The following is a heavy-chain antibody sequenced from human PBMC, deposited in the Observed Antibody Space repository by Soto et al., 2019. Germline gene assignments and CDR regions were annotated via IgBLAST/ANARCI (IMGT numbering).Heavy chain of an antibody. CDR1: GGTFSSSA. V-gene: IGHV1-69*12. Sequence: QVQLVQSGAEVKKPGSSVKVSCKASGGTFSSSAISWVRQAPGQGLEWMGGIIPIFGTANYAQKFQGRVTITADESTSTADMELRSGRSEDAAVYYCARDEGVYDYSPVDYWGQGTLVTVSS. CDR3: ARDEGVYDYSPVDY. J-gene: IGHJ4*02. CDR2: IIPIFGTA. D-gene: IGHD4-4*01.